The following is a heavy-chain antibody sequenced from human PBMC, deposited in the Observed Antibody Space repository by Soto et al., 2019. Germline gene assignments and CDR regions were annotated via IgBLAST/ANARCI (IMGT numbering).Heavy chain of an antibody. CDR3: VKGRAKHCSGRTCGLWMDL. J-gene: IGHJ6*02. CDR1: GFTFKSHA. D-gene: IGHD6-19*01. Sequence: GGSLRLSCSASGFTFKSHAMHWVRQAPGKGLEYVSSIHTGGETTFYADAVKGRFIVSRDNSNNTLDLQMTSLKYEDSGVYYCVKGRAKHCSGRTCGLWMDLWGQGPTVPASS. CDR2: IHTGGETT. V-gene: IGHV3-64D*06.